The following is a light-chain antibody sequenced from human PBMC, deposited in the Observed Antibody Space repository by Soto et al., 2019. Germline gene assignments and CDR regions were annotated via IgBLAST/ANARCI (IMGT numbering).Light chain of an antibody. J-gene: IGLJ3*02. CDR3: SSYTSSNTWV. CDR2: EVS. CDR1: SSDVGVYNY. V-gene: IGLV2-14*01. Sequence: QPVLTQPASVSGSPGQSITFSCTGTSSDVGVYNYVSWYQQHPGKAPKLMIYEVSHRPSGVSNRFSGSKSGNTASLTISGLQAEDEADYYCSSYTSSNTWVFGGGTKVTVL.